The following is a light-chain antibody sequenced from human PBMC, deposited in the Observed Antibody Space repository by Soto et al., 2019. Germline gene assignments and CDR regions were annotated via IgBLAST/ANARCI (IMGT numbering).Light chain of an antibody. Sequence: QSALTQPASVSGYPGQTITSYCAGTSSDVGSYNFVSWYQQHPGKAPKLLIYEVTKRPSGVSNRFSGSKSGNTASLTISGLQAEDEADYSCCSYARSSRVFGGGTKLTVL. J-gene: IGLJ3*02. CDR2: EVT. V-gene: IGLV2-23*02. CDR1: SSDVGSYNF. CDR3: CSYARSSRV.